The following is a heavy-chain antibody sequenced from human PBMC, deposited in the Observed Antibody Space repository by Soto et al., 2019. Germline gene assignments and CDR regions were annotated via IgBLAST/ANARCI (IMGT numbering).Heavy chain of an antibody. CDR1: GYTLTSYY. D-gene: IGHD3-22*01. Sequence: DSVKTYCKASGYTLTSYYIHWVRQAPGQGLEWVGWINPTGGNRNFAPKFEDRVTMTTATSTNTVFLELKSLKSDDTAIYYCARDRLRGYDSSGFYSWGQGTMVTVSS. CDR3: ARDRLRGYDSSGFYS. CDR2: INPTGGNR. J-gene: IGHJ4*02. V-gene: IGHV1-46*01.